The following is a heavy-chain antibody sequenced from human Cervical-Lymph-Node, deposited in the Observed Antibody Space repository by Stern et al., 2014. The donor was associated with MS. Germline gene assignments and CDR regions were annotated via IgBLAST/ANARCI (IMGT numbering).Heavy chain of an antibody. J-gene: IGHJ4*02. Sequence: VQLVESGAEVKKPGASGKVSCKVSGSTLSEFSMHWVRQAPGKGLEWVGNFDPEDGEAIYAQRFQGRVTMTADTSTDTAYMELSSLRSEDTAVYYCATDYNYWGQGTLVTVSS. CDR1: GSTLSEFS. D-gene: IGHD4-11*01. CDR3: ATDYNY. V-gene: IGHV1-24*01. CDR2: FDPEDGEA.